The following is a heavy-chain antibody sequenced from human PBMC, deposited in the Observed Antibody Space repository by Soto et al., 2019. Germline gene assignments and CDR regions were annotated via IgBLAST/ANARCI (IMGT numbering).Heavy chain of an antibody. D-gene: IGHD3-10*01. J-gene: IGHJ6*02. CDR2: IYYSGST. Sequence: QVQLQESGPGLVKPSQTLSLTCTVSGGSISSGDYYWSWIRQPPGKGLEWIGYIYYSGSTYYNPSLKSRVTISVDTSKNQFSLKLSSVTAADPAVYYCATDYYGSGSYQSSGGMDVWGQGTTVTVSS. CDR1: GGSISSGDYY. CDR3: ATDYYGSGSYQSSGGMDV. V-gene: IGHV4-30-4*01.